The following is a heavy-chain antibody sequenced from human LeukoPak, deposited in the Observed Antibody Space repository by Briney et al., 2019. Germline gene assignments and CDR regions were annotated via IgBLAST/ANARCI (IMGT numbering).Heavy chain of an antibody. J-gene: IGHJ3*02. Sequence: GGSLRLSCAASGFAFSTYAMTWVRQAPEKGLQWVSTISTSGRATYYADSVEGRFTISRDNSKNTLYLQMNSLRAEDTAVYYCAKKGVYYYGSGSYYNDAFDIWGQGTMVTASS. CDR2: ISTSGRAT. CDR3: AKKGVYYYGSGSYYNDAFDI. CDR1: GFAFSTYA. D-gene: IGHD3-10*01. V-gene: IGHV3-23*01.